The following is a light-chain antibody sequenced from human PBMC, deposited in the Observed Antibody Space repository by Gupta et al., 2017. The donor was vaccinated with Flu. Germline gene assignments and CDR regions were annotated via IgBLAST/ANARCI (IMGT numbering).Light chain of an antibody. V-gene: IGKV1-9*01. CDR2: AVS. Sequence: DIQLTQSPSFLSASVGDRVAMTCRASQAISPSLAWYQQKSGEGPKLLIYAVSTVHTGVPSRFSGSGSGTEFTLTISSLQPEDFGIYYCQRCDQSPVTFGGGTKVEMK. J-gene: IGKJ4*01. CDR1: QAISPS. CDR3: QRCDQSPVT.